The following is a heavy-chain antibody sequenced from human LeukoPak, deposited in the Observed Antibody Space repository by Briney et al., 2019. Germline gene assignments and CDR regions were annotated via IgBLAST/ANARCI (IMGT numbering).Heavy chain of an antibody. J-gene: IGHJ4*02. V-gene: IGHV4-38-2*01. D-gene: IGHD3-22*01. CDR3: VRRADPDSRGYFPQYFDA. CDR1: GSSIISGHY. Sequence: SETLSLTCAVSGSSIISGHYWGWIRQPPGKELEWIGSIYHNGNIYYNTALKSRVSIAVDTSKNQFFLSLRSVTATDMAVYYCVRRADPDSRGYFPQYFDAWGQGTLVTVSS. CDR2: IYHNGNI.